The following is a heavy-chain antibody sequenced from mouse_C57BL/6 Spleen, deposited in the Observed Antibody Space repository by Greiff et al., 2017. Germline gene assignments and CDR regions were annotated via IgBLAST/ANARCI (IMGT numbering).Heavy chain of an antibody. D-gene: IGHD5-1*01. J-gene: IGHJ4*01. CDR3: ARLGSNYAMDY. CDR1: GYAFTNYL. V-gene: IGHV1-54*01. Sequence: QVQLQQSGAELVRPGTSVKVSCKASGYAFTNYLIEWVKQRPGQGLEWIGVINPGSGGTNYNEKFKGKATLTADKSSSTAYMQLSSLTSEDSAVXFCARLGSNYAMDYWGQGTSVTVSS. CDR2: INPGSGGT.